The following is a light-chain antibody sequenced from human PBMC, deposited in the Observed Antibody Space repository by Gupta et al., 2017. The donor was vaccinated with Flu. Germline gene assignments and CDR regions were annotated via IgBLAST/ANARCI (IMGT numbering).Light chain of an antibody. J-gene: IGKJ2*01. V-gene: IGKV3-15*01. CDR2: AAS. CDR1: QTVSSN. CDR3: QQYESRPYN. Sequence: EIVMTQSPATLSVFPGERATLSCRASQTVSSNLAWYRQKPGQAPRLLIYAASTRVTGIPARFTGSGSGTEFTLTISSLQSEDFAVYYCQQYESRPYNFGQGTKLQIK.